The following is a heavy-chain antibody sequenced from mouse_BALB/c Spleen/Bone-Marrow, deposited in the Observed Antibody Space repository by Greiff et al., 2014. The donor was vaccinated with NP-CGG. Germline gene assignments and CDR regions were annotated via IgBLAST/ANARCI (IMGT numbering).Heavy chain of an antibody. CDR3: ASLTYYAMDY. J-gene: IGHJ4*01. V-gene: IGHV5-17*02. CDR2: ISSGSSTI. Sequence: EVQLQQSGGGLVQPGGSRKLSCAASGFTFSSFGMHRVRQAPEKGLEWVAYISSGSSTIYYADTVKGRFTISRDNPKNTLFLQMTSLRSEDTAMYYCASLTYYAMDYWGQGTSVTVSS. CDR1: GFTFSSFG.